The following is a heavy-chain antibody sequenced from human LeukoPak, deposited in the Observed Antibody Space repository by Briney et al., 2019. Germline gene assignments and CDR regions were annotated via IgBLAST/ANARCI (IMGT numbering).Heavy chain of an antibody. CDR1: GFTFSSYG. J-gene: IGHJ6*02. V-gene: IGHV3-30*18. Sequence: GRSLRLSCAASGFTFSSYGMHWVRQAPGKGLEWVAVISYDGSNKYYADSVKGRSTISRDNSKNTLYLQMNSLRAEDTAVYYCAKGYSGSYYYYYGMDVWGQGTTVTVSS. CDR3: AKGYSGSYYYYYGMDV. D-gene: IGHD1-26*01. CDR2: ISYDGSNK.